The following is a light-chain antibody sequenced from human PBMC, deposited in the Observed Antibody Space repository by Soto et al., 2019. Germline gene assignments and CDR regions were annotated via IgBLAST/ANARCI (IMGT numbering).Light chain of an antibody. J-gene: IGLJ3*02. Sequence: QSVLTQPPSVSVAPGKRVTISCTGSSSNIGAGYDVHWYQQLPGTAPKLLVYGNSTRPSGVPDRFSGSKSGTSASLAITGLQAEDEADYYCQSYDSSLSALFGGGTKLTVL. CDR2: GNS. CDR3: QSYDSSLSAL. V-gene: IGLV1-40*01. CDR1: SSNIGAGYD.